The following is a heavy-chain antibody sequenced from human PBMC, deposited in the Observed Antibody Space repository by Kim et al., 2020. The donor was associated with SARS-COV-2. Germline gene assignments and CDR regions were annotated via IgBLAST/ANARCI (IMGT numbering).Heavy chain of an antibody. V-gene: IGHV3-7*03. D-gene: IGHD1-7*01. CDR2: IKQDGSEK. CDR3: AREWNCAY. CDR1: GFTFSNYW. J-gene: IGHJ4*02. Sequence: GGSLRLSCAASGFTFSNYWMTWVRQAPGKGLEWVANIKQDGSEKYYADSVKGRFTISRDNAKNSLYLQMDILRAEDTAVYYCAREWNCAYWGQGTLVTVSS.